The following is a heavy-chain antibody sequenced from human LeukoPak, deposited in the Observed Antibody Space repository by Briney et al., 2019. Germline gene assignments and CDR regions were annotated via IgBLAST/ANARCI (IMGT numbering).Heavy chain of an antibody. CDR3: ARATTWNPWYFDY. CDR2: IHYSGTT. V-gene: IGHV4-59*01. D-gene: IGHD1-1*01. Sequence: PSGTLSLTCTVSGDSITDYYWTWIRQPPGKGLEWIGYIHYSGTTNYNPSLKSRVTISLDTSKNQFSLRLSSMTAADTAVYYCARATTWNPWYFDYWGQGSLVTVSS. CDR1: GDSITDYY. J-gene: IGHJ4*02.